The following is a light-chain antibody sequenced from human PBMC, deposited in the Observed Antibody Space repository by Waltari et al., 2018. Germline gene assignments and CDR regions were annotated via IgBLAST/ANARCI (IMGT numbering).Light chain of an antibody. CDR3: QQAKIFPFT. CDR2: ETS. CDR1: QDISSR. J-gene: IGKJ3*01. V-gene: IGKV1-12*01. Sequence: DIQMTQSPSSVSASIVDRVTITCRASQDISSRLGWYQQKPGKAPKLLISETSSLQTGVPSRFSGSGSGTDFTLTISSLQTEDCATYYCQQAKIFPFTFGPGTKVDVK.